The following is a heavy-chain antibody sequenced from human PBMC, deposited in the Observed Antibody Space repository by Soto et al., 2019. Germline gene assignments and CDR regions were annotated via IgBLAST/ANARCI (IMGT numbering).Heavy chain of an antibody. CDR1: GFTFSSYG. V-gene: IGHV3-30*18. J-gene: IGHJ5*02. D-gene: IGHD6-13*01. CDR3: AKDRAAPGAWFDP. Sequence: PGGSLRLSCAASGFTFSSYGMHWVRQAPGKGLEWVAVISYDGSNKYYADSVKGRFTISRDNSKNTLYLQMDSLRAEDTAVYYCAKDRAAPGAWFDPWGQGTLVTVSS. CDR2: ISYDGSNK.